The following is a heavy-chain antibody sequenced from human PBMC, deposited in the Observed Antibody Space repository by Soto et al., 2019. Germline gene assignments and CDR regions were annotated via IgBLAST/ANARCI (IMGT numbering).Heavy chain of an antibody. J-gene: IGHJ6*02. V-gene: IGHV4-31*03. CDR2: SYDNGIT. CDR3: TRDRGFGMDV. Sequence: QVPLQESGPGLVKPSQTLSLTCNVSGGSISGGRYYWNWIRQHPGKGLEWIGNSYDNGITYYSPSLKSRVIISEDTSKNQFSLRLSSVTAADTAVYYCTRDRGFGMDVWGQGTTVTVSS. CDR1: GGSISGGRYY.